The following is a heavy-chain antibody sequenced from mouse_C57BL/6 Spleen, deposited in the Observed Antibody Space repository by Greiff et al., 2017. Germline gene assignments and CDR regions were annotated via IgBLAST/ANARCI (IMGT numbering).Heavy chain of an antibody. J-gene: IGHJ2*01. Sequence: VQLQQSGAELVKPGASVKLSCTASGFNITDYYMHWVKQRTEQGLEWIGRIDPEDGETKYAPKFPGKATITADTSSNTAYLQLSSLTSEDTAVYYCARGYGSPDYWGKGTTLTVSS. D-gene: IGHD1-1*01. CDR3: ARGYGSPDY. CDR1: GFNITDYY. V-gene: IGHV14-2*01. CDR2: IDPEDGET.